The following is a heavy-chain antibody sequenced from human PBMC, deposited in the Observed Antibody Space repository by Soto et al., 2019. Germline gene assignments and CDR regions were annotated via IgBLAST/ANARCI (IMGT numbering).Heavy chain of an antibody. J-gene: IGHJ4*02. Sequence: QVQLVESGGGVVQPGRSLRLSCTASGFTFDSHTMHWVRQSPGKGLEWVALISFDGSLKYDSDSVKGRFSISRDNSKNTVFLEMNSLSPEDTAVYYCARTYSSSWNYLDYWGQGVQVIVSS. CDR3: ARTYSSSWNYLDY. CDR2: ISFDGSLK. CDR1: GFTFDSHT. D-gene: IGHD6-13*01. V-gene: IGHV3-30*04.